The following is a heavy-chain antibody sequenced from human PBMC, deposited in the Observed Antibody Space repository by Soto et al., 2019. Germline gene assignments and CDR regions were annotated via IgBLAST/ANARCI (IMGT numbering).Heavy chain of an antibody. CDR3: AREAGYYSDY. CDR2: IYYSGST. CDR1: GGSISSGGYY. D-gene: IGHD3-22*01. Sequence: SETLSLTCTVSGGSISSGGYYWSWIRQHPGKGLEWIGYIYYSGSTYYNPSLKSRVTISVDTSKNQFSLKLSSVTAADTAVHYCAREAGYYSDYWGQGTLVTVSS. J-gene: IGHJ4*02. V-gene: IGHV4-31*03.